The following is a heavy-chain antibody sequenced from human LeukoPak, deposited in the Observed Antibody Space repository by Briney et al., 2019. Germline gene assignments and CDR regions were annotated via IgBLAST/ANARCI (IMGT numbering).Heavy chain of an antibody. Sequence: SETLSLTCTVSGGSISSSSYYWGWIRQPPGKGLEWVGSIYYSGSTYYNPSLKSRVTISVDTSKNQFFLKLSSVTAADTAVYYCARVTVNTMVRGVIDYWGQGTLVTVSS. D-gene: IGHD3-10*01. J-gene: IGHJ4*02. CDR2: IYYSGST. CDR3: ARVTVNTMVRGVIDY. V-gene: IGHV4-39*07. CDR1: GGSISSSSYY.